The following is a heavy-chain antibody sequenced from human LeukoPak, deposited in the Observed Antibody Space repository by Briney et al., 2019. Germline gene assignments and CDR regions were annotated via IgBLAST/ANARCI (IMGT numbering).Heavy chain of an antibody. CDR3: ARDLYSSRTNDAFVI. CDR1: GFTFSSYS. D-gene: IGHD6-13*01. CDR2: INHSGST. J-gene: IGHJ3*02. V-gene: IGHV4-34*01. Sequence: PGGSLRLSCAASGFTFSSYSMNWVRQAPGKGLEWVGEINHSGSTNYNPSLKSRVTISVDTSKNQFSLKLSSVTAADTAVYYCARDLYSSRTNDAFVIWGQGTMVTVSS.